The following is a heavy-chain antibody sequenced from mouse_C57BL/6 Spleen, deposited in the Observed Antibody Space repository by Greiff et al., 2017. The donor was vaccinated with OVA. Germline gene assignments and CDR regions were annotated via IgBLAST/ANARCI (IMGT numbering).Heavy chain of an antibody. J-gene: IGHJ1*03. D-gene: IGHD1-1*01. CDR3: TREILDYGSSNWYFDV. CDR1: GYTFTSYW. Sequence: VQLQQSGTVLARPGASVKMSCKTSGYTFTSYWMHWVNQRPGQGLEWIGAIYPGNSDTSYNQKFKGKAKLTAVTSASTAYMELSSLTSEDSAVYYCTREILDYGSSNWYFDVWGTGTTVTVSS. V-gene: IGHV1-5*01. CDR2: IYPGNSDT.